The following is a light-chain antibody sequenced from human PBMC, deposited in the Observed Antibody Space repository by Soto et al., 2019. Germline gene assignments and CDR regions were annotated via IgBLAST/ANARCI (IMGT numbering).Light chain of an antibody. V-gene: IGKV3-20*01. J-gene: IGKJ1*01. CDR3: QQYGNSHCS. Sequence: EIVLTQSPGTLSLSPGERATISCRASQSVSSSYLAWYQQKPGQAPRLLIYGAFSRATGIPDRFSGSGSGTDFTLTIGRLDPEDFAAYYCQQYGNSHCSVGQRPEMDI. CDR2: GAF. CDR1: QSVSSSY.